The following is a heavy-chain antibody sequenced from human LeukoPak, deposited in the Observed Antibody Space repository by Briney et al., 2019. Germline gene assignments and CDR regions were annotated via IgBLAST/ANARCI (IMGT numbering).Heavy chain of an antibody. V-gene: IGHV1-2*02. CDR3: ARDLRNSRRLGELSLFGC. J-gene: IGHJ4*02. CDR1: GYTFTGDF. D-gene: IGHD3-16*02. Sequence: ASVKVSCKASGYTFTGDFIHWVRQAPGQGLEWMGWINSDSGGTNYARKFQGRVTMTTDTSTSTAYMELRSLRSDDTAVYYCARDLRNSRRLGELSLFGCWGQGTLVTVSS. CDR2: INSDSGGT.